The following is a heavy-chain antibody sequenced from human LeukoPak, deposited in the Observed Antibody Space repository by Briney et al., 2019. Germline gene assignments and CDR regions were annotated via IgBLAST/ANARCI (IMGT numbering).Heavy chain of an antibody. Sequence: GSLRLSCAASGFTFSNAWMSWVRQPPGKGLEWIGEINHSGSTNYNPSLKSRVTISVDTSKNQFSLKLSSVTAADTAVYYCARYTSSGYYYDYWGQGTLVTVSS. CDR1: GFTFSNAW. V-gene: IGHV4-34*01. D-gene: IGHD3-22*01. J-gene: IGHJ4*02. CDR2: INHSGST. CDR3: ARYTSSGYYYDY.